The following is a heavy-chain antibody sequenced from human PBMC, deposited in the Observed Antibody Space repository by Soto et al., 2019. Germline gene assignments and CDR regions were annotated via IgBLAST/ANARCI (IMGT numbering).Heavy chain of an antibody. CDR2: VNHSGTT. CDR1: GGSFIAYQ. Sequence: SETLSLTCAVSGGSFIAYQWSWVRQTPGQGLEWIGEVNHSGTTRYNPSLKSRVTMSADSSKKQFSLKLTSVTAADSAIYYCARGWRFDPWGQGTQVTVSS. V-gene: IGHV4-34*01. J-gene: IGHJ5*02. CDR3: ARGWRFDP. D-gene: IGHD3-3*01.